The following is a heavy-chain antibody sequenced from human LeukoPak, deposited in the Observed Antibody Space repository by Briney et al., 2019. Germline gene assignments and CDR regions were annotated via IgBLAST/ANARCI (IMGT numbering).Heavy chain of an antibody. D-gene: IGHD5-18*01. Sequence: SETLSLTCAVSGGSIGSSNWWSWVRQPPGKGLEWIGEIYHSGSTNYNPSLKSRVTTSVDKSKNQFSLKLSSVTAADTAVYYCAILVDAAMVPYYFDYWGQGTLVTVSS. J-gene: IGHJ4*02. CDR3: AILVDAAMVPYYFDY. V-gene: IGHV4-4*02. CDR1: GGSIGSSNW. CDR2: IYHSGST.